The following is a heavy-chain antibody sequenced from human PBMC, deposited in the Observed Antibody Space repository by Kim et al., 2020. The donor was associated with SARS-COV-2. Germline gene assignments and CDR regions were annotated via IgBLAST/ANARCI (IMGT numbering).Heavy chain of an antibody. CDR2: IYWDDDK. D-gene: IGHD3-10*01. Sequence: SGPTLVNPTQTLTLTCTFSGFSLSTSGVGVGWIRQPPGKALEWLALIYWDDDKRYNPSLKSRLTITKDTSKNQVVLTMTNMDPVDTATYYCAHSGADYGSGSYYYGMDVWGQGTTVTVSS. J-gene: IGHJ6*02. V-gene: IGHV2-5*02. CDR1: GFSLSTSGVG. CDR3: AHSGADYGSGSYYYGMDV.